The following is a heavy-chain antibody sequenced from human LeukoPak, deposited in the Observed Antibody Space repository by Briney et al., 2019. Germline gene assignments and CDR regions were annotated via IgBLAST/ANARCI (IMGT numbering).Heavy chain of an antibody. J-gene: IGHJ3*02. CDR1: GDSLSSNSAA. CDR3: ARGRSGASDI. D-gene: IGHD7-27*01. V-gene: IGHV6-1*01. CDR2: TYYRSKWYN. Sequence: SQTLSLTCALSGDSLSSNSAAWDSVRQSPSRCLEWLGRTYYRSKWYNDYALSVKSRITVSPDTSKNQFSLQLNSVTPEDTAVYYCARGRSGASDIWGQGTMVTVSS.